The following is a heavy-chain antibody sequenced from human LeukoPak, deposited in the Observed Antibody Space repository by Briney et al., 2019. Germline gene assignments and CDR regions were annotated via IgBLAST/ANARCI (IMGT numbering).Heavy chain of an antibody. CDR2: IYTSGST. CDR3: ARDPYSSGSGDY. D-gene: IGHD6-19*01. V-gene: IGHV4-4*07. Sequence: SETLSLTCTVSGGSISSYYWSWIRQPPGKGLEWIGRIYTSGSTNYNPSLKSRVTMSVDTSKNQFSLKLSSVTAADTAVYYCARDPYSSGSGDYWGQGTLVTVSS. J-gene: IGHJ4*02. CDR1: GGSISSYY.